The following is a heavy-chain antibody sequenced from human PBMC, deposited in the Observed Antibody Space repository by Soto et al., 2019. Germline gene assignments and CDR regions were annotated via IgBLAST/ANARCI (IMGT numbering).Heavy chain of an antibody. CDR3: AKDLFSMVRGASYYSYGMDV. V-gene: IGHV3-49*03. CDR2: IRSKPYDGTT. J-gene: IGHJ6*02. CDR1: GFTFGDYA. Sequence: GGSLRLSCTASGFTFGDYAMSWFRRAPGKGLEWVGFIRSKPYDGTTEYAASAKGRFTISRDDSKSIAYLQMNSLKTEDTAVYYCAKDLFSMVRGASYYSYGMDVWGQGTTVTVSS. D-gene: IGHD3-10*01.